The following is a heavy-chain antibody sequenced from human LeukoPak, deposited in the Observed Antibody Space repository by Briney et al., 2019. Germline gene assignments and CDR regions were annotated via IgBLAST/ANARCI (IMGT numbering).Heavy chain of an antibody. CDR3: VAYNWNYPDY. J-gene: IGHJ4*02. V-gene: IGHV3-74*01. Sequence: GGSLRLSCAASGFSFSSYYMYWVRQAPEKGLVWVSRIKTDGSSTAYADSVKGRFTISRDNAKNTLYLQMNSLRAEDTAVYYCVAYNWNYPDYWGQGTLVTVSS. D-gene: IGHD1-20*01. CDR1: GFSFSSYY. CDR2: IKTDGSST.